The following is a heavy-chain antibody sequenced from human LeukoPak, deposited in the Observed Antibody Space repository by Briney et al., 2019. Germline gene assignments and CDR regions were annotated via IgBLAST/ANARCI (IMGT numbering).Heavy chain of an antibody. CDR2: IDHTGRS. J-gene: IGHJ5*01. Sequence: SETLSLACAVYGGSFSGHYWTWIRQPPGKGLEWIGEIDHTGRSTYNPSLTSRVTISKDSSKNQFSLSLGSVIAADTAVYFCARGENSGSYFSYFDSWAQGTPVTVSS. V-gene: IGHV4-34*01. CDR1: GGSFSGHY. CDR3: ARGENSGSYFSYFDS. D-gene: IGHD3-10*01.